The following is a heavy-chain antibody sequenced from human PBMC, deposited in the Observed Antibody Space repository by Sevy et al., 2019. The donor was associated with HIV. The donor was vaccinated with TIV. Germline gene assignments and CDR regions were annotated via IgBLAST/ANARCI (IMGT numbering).Heavy chain of an antibody. V-gene: IGHV3-7*03. Sequence: GGFLRLSCGASDFIFENYWMTWVRQTSGQGLEGVATIKLDGSDKYYGDSVKGRFTISRDNSKKSLYLQMNSLRAEDTSVYFCARGHYAMDVWGQGTTVTVSS. J-gene: IGHJ6*02. CDR3: ARGHYAMDV. CDR2: IKLDGSDK. CDR1: DFIFENYW.